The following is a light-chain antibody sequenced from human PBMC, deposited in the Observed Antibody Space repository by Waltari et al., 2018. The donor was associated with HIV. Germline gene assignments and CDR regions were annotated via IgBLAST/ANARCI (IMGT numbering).Light chain of an antibody. CDR1: TSTIGSNY. CDR3: AAWDDSLSGWV. J-gene: IGLJ3*02. V-gene: IGLV1-47*01. CDR2: RNN. Sequence: QSVLTQPPSASGTPGQRVTIPCSGTTSTIGSNYVSWYQQLPGTAPKLPISRNNRRPSGVPDRFSGSKSGTSASLAISGLRSEDDADYYCAAWDDSLSGWVFGGGTKLTVL.